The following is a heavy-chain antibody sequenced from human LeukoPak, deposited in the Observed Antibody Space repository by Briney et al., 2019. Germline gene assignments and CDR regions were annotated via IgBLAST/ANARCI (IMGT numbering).Heavy chain of an antibody. CDR2: IYYSGST. CDR3: ARRLLSSGYIDAFDI. D-gene: IGHD3-22*01. Sequence: PSETLSLTCTVSGGSISSGGYYWSWTRQHPGKGLEWIGYIYYSGSTYYNPSLKSRVTISVDTSKNQFSLKLSSVTAADTAVYYCARRLLSSGYIDAFDIWGQGTMVTVPS. J-gene: IGHJ3*02. V-gene: IGHV4-31*03. CDR1: GGSISSGGYY.